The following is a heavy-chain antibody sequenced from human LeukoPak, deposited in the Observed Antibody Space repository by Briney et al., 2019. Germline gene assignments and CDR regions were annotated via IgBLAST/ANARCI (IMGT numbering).Heavy chain of an antibody. D-gene: IGHD6-6*01. J-gene: IGHJ4*02. CDR3: AKDLSIAARPCFDY. CDR1: GFTFSSYA. Sequence: GGSLRLSCAASGFTFSSYAMSWARQAPGKGLEWVSVISGSGDYTYFADSVKGRFTIARDNSKNTVYLQMNSLRAEDTAVYYCAKDLSIAARPCFDYWGQGTLVTVSS. CDR2: ISGSGDYT. V-gene: IGHV3-23*01.